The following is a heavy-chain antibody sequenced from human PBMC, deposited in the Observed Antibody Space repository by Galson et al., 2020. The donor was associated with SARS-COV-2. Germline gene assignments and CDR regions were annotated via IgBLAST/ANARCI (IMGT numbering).Heavy chain of an antibody. V-gene: IGHV1-18*04. D-gene: IGHD3-3*01. CDR2: ISAYNGNT. CDR1: GYTFTSYG. CDR3: ARVPTIFGVVIIRRDDAFDI. Sequence: ASVKVSCKASGYTFTSYGISWVRQAPGQGLEWMGWISAYNGNTNYAQKPQGRVTMTTDTSTSTAYMELRSLRSDDTAVYYCARVPTIFGVVIIRRDDAFDIWGQGTMVTVSS. J-gene: IGHJ3*02.